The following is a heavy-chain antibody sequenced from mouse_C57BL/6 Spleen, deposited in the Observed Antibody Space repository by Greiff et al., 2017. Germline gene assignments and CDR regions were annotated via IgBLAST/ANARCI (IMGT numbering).Heavy chain of an antibody. CDR1: GYTFTSYG. CDR2: IYPRSGNT. CDR3: ARSHYDYPFAY. V-gene: IGHV1-81*01. J-gene: IGHJ3*01. D-gene: IGHD2-4*01. Sequence: QVQLQQSGAELARPGASVKLSCKASGYTFTSYGISWVKQRPGQGLEWIGEIYPRSGNTYYNEKFKGKATLTADKSSSTAYMELRSLTSEDSAVYFCARSHYDYPFAYWGQGTLVTVSA.